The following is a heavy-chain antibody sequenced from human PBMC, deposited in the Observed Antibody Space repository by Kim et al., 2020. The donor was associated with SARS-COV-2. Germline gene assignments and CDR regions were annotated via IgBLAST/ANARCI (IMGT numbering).Heavy chain of an antibody. V-gene: IGHV3-7*03. D-gene: IGHD1-26*01. J-gene: IGHJ4*02. Sequence: GESLKISCAASGFTFSSFWMTWVRQAPGKGLEWVANINQDGSEKYYVDSVKGRFTISRDDAKNSLYLQMNSLRAEDTAVYYCARGSRGDYWGQGTLVTVS. CDR2: INQDGSEK. CDR3: ARGSRGDY. CDR1: GFTFSSFW.